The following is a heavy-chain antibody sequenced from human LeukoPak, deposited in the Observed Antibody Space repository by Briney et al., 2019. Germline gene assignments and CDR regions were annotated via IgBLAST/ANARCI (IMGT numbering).Heavy chain of an antibody. Sequence: GGSLRLSCAASKFTFSYYGMSWVRQTPGKRLEWVSGISGSGGGTYYADSVKGRFTISRDNSKNTLYLQMDSLRAGDTAVYFCAKFDYYDSTGHLTGDAFDIWGQGTMVTVSS. J-gene: IGHJ3*02. CDR1: KFTFSYYG. V-gene: IGHV3-23*01. CDR2: ISGSGGGT. D-gene: IGHD3-22*01. CDR3: AKFDYYDSTGHLTGDAFDI.